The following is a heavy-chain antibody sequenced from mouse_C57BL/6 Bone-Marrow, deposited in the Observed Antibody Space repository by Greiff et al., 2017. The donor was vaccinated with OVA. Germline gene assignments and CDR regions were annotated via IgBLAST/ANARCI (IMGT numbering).Heavy chain of an antibody. CDR1: GYTFTSYW. D-gene: IGHD1-1*01. Sequence: QVQLQQPGAELVRPGTSVKLSCKASGYTFTSYWMHWVKQRPGQGLEWIGVIDPSDSYTNYNQKFKGKATLTVDTSSSTAYMQLSSLTSEDSAVYYCARLGTTVVATAYWGQGTLVTVSA. V-gene: IGHV1-59*01. J-gene: IGHJ3*01. CDR3: ARLGTTVVATAY. CDR2: IDPSDSYT.